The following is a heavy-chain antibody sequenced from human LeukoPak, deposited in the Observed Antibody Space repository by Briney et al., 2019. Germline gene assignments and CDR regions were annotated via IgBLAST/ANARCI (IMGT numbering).Heavy chain of an antibody. Sequence: SETLSLTCAVYGGSFSDYYWSWIRQPPGKGLEWIGYIYYSGSTYYNPSLKSRVTISVDTSKNQFSLKLSSVTAADTAVYYCARAFDSSVNFDYWGQGTLVTVSS. J-gene: IGHJ4*02. CDR2: IYYSGST. CDR1: GGSFSDYY. D-gene: IGHD6-19*01. V-gene: IGHV4-30-4*01. CDR3: ARAFDSSVNFDY.